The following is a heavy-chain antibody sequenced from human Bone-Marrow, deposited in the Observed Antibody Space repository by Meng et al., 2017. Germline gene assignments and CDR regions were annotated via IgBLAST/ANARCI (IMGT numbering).Heavy chain of an antibody. CDR3: ARSRGLYYGSGSYYSNWFDP. Sequence: VPRGEAAQGLVTSPGTPSLTCAVSGGSISSSNWGSWVRQPPGKGLEWIGEIYHSGSTNYNPSLKSRVTISVDKSKNQFSLKLSSVTAADTAVYYCARSRGLYYGSGSYYSNWFDPWGQGTLVTVFS. CDR1: GGSISSSNW. V-gene: IGHV4-4*03. D-gene: IGHD3-10*01. CDR2: IYHSGST. J-gene: IGHJ5*02.